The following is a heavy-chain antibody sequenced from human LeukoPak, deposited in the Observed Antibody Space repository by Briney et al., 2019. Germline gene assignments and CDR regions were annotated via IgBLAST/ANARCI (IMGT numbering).Heavy chain of an antibody. V-gene: IGHV3-21*01. Sequence: GGSLRLSCAASGFTFSSYSMNWVRQAPGKGLEWVSSISGSSRYIYYADSVKGRFTISRDNAKNSLYLQMNSLRAEDTAVYYCASGFGEAKFDYWGQGTLVTVSS. D-gene: IGHD3-10*01. CDR3: ASGFGEAKFDY. J-gene: IGHJ4*02. CDR1: GFTFSSYS. CDR2: ISGSSRYI.